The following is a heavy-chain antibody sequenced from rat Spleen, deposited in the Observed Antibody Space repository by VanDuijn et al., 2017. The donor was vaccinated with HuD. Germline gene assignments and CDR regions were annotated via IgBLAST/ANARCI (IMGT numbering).Heavy chain of an antibody. CDR1: GFTFSDYY. J-gene: IGHJ3*01. V-gene: IGHV5-29*01. Sequence: EVQLVESDGGLVQPGRSLKLSCVASGFTFSDYYMAWVRQAPTKGLEWVATIAFDGIGTYYRDSVKGRFTNSRDNAKSTLYLQMDSLRSEDTSTYYFTSHGTRISRFAYWGQGTLVTVSS. D-gene: IGHD1-4*01. CDR2: IAFDGIGT. CDR3: TSHGTRISRFAY.